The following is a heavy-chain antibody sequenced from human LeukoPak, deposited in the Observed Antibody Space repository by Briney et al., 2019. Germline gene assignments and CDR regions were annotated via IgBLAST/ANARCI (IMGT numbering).Heavy chain of an antibody. D-gene: IGHD2-2*01. CDR3: ARESSTHLRRAEYFQH. Sequence: GGSLRLSCAASGFTFSSYAMHWVRQAPGKGLEWVAVISYDGSNKYYADSVKGRFTISRDNSKNTLYLQMNSLRAEDTAVYYCARESSTHLRRAEYFQHWGQGTLVTVSS. CDR1: GFTFSSYA. V-gene: IGHV3-30-3*01. CDR2: ISYDGSNK. J-gene: IGHJ1*01.